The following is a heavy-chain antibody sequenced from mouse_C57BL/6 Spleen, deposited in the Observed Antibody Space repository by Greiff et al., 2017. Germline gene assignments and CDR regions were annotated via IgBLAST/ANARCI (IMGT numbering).Heavy chain of an antibody. CDR3: ARRNYYGSSYWYLDV. Sequence: QVQLQQPGAELVKPGASVKLSCKASGYTFTSYWMHWVKQRPGRGLEWIGWIDPNSGGTKYNEKFKSKATLTVDKPSSTAYMQLSSLTSEDSAVYYCARRNYYGSSYWYLDVWGTGTTVTVSS. CDR2: IDPNSGGT. D-gene: IGHD1-1*01. J-gene: IGHJ1*03. V-gene: IGHV1-72*01. CDR1: GYTFTSYW.